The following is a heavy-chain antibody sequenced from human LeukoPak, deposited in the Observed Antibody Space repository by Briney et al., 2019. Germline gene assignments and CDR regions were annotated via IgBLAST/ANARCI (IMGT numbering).Heavy chain of an antibody. CDR2: ISYDGSRK. Sequence: GGSLRLSCAASGFTFSSYGMHRVHQAPGKGLEWVAVISYDGSRKYYADSVKGRFIISRDNSKNTLYLEMNSLRAEDTALYYCAKSDYYDSEGYWTYFDYWGQGTLVTVSS. V-gene: IGHV3-30*18. J-gene: IGHJ4*02. CDR1: GFTFSSYG. D-gene: IGHD3-10*01. CDR3: AKSDYYDSEGYWTYFDY.